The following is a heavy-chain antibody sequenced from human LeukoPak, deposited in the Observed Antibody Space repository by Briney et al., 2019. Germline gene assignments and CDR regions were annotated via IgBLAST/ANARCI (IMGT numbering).Heavy chain of an antibody. D-gene: IGHD6-6*01. V-gene: IGHV4-30-4*01. CDR1: GGSISSGDYY. J-gene: IGHJ5*02. Sequence: SQTLSLTCTISGGSISSGDYYWSWIRQPPGKGLEWIGYIYYSGSTYYNPSLKSRVTISVDRSKNQFSLKLSSVTAADTAVYYCAREYSSSSRFDPWGQGTLVTVSS. CDR3: AREYSSSSRFDP. CDR2: IYYSGST.